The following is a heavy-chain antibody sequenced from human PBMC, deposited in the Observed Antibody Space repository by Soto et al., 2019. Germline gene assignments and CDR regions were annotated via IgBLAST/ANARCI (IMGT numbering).Heavy chain of an antibody. J-gene: IGHJ4*02. CDR2: IKTKKDGGTT. V-gene: IGHV3-15*07. Sequence: PGGSLRLSCAASGFIFGNAWMDWVRQAPGKGLEWVGRIKTKKDGGTTNYAAAVNGRFAISRDDSENMLYLQMDSLKSEDTAVYFCTTHSNINGWGGYWGQGTLVTVSS. CDR1: GFIFGNAW. CDR3: TTHSNINGWGGY. D-gene: IGHD3-16*01.